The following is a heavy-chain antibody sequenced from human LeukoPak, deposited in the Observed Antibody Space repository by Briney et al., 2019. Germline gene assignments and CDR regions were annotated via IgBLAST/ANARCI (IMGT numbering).Heavy chain of an antibody. Sequence: GGSLRLSCAASGFTFSSYDMHWVRQATGKGLEWVSAIGTAGDPYYPGSVKGRFTISRENAKNSLYLQMNSPRAGDTAVYYCARAKTAGAFDIWGQGTMVTVSS. CDR3: ARAKTAGAFDI. CDR1: GFTFSSYD. CDR2: IGTAGDP. J-gene: IGHJ3*02. V-gene: IGHV3-13*05.